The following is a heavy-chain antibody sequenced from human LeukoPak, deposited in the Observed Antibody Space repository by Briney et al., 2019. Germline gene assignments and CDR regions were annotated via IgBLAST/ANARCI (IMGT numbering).Heavy chain of an antibody. Sequence: GGSLSLSCAASGFTFSSYWMHWVRQAPGKGLVWVSRINSDGSSTNYADSVKGRFTISRDNAKNTLYLQMNSLRAEDTAMYYCARAVYYSNYLGYWGQGTLVTVSS. D-gene: IGHD3-10*01. J-gene: IGHJ4*01. CDR1: GFTFSSYW. CDR2: INSDGSST. V-gene: IGHV3-74*01. CDR3: ARAVYYSNYLGY.